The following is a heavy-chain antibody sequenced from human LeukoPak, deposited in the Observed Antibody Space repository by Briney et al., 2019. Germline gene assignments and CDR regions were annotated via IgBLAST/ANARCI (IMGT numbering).Heavy chain of an antibody. CDR2: ISAYNGNT. CDR1: GYTFTSYG. CDR3: ARDLEAFSSTSSGGVY. J-gene: IGHJ4*02. Sequence: ASVKVSCKASGYTFTSYGISWVRQAPGQGLEWMGWISAYNGNTNYAQKLQGRVTMTTDTSTSTAYMELRSLRSDDTAVYYCARDLEAFSSTSSGGVYWGQGTLVTVPS. D-gene: IGHD2-2*01. V-gene: IGHV1-18*01.